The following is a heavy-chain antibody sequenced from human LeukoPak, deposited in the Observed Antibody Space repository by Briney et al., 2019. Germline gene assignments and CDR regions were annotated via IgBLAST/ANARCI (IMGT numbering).Heavy chain of an antibody. CDR1: GYSISCGYY. V-gene: IGHV4-38-2*01. J-gene: IGHJ4*02. CDR3: ARLAAQGGY. Sequence: SETLSLTCAVSGYSISCGYYRGWIRQPPGKGLEWIGSIYHSGSTYYNPSLKSRVTISVDTSKNQFSLKLSSVTAADTAVYYCARLAAQGGYWGQGTLVTVSS. D-gene: IGHD6-13*01. CDR2: IYHSGST.